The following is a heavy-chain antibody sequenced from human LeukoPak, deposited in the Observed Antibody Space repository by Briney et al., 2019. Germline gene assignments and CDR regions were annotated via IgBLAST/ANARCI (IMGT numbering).Heavy chain of an antibody. CDR2: ISAYNGNT. CDR1: GYTFTSYG. CDR3: ARTYLWFGELLYYYYMDV. D-gene: IGHD3-10*01. V-gene: IGHV1-18*01. Sequence: ASVKVSCKASGYTFTSYGISWVRQAPGQGLEWMGWISAYNGNTNYAQKLQGRVTMTTDTSTSTAYMELRSPRSDDTAVYYCARTYLWFGELLYYYYMDVWGKGTTVTISS. J-gene: IGHJ6*03.